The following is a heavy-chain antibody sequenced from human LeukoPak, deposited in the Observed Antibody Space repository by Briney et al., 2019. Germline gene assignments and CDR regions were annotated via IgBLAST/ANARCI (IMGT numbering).Heavy chain of an antibody. J-gene: IGHJ4*02. Sequence: GGSLRLSCAASGFTFSDYYMNWIRQAPGKGLEWVSYLSHTSSYTNYADSVKGRFTISRDNAKNSLYLQMNSLRAEDTAVYYCAREVAWGYYDSSGYIDYWGQGTLVTVSS. D-gene: IGHD3-22*01. CDR2: LSHTSSYT. CDR1: GFTFSDYY. CDR3: AREVAWGYYDSSGYIDY. V-gene: IGHV3-11*06.